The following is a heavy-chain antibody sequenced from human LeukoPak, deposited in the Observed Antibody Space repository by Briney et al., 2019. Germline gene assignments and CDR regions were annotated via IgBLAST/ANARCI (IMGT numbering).Heavy chain of an antibody. CDR3: AKGGNKVTMIVVVIEDYFGY. Sequence: GGSLRLSCAASGFTFDDYAMHWVRQAPGKGLEWVSGISWNSGSIGYADSVKGRFTISRDNAKNSLYLQMNSLRAEDTALYYCAKGGNKVTMIVVVIEDYFGYWGQGTLVTVSS. CDR2: ISWNSGSI. J-gene: IGHJ4*02. V-gene: IGHV3-9*01. CDR1: GFTFDDYA. D-gene: IGHD3-22*01.